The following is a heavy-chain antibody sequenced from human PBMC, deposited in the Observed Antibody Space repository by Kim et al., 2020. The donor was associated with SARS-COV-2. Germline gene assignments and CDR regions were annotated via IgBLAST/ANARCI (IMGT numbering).Heavy chain of an antibody. J-gene: IGHJ6*02. Sequence: DSVKSRFTLARSNSKNTLYLKMNRLRAEDTAVYYCARDSSGWSQGGMDVWGQGTTVTVSS. V-gene: IGHV3-53*01. CDR3: ARDSSGWSQGGMDV. D-gene: IGHD6-19*01.